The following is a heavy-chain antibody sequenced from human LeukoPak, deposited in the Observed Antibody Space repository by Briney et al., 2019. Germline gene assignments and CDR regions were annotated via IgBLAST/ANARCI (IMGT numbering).Heavy chain of an antibody. CDR3: ARLVWIAAAPFFGY. D-gene: IGHD6-13*01. CDR2: IYYSGRT. V-gene: IGHV4-39*01. J-gene: IGHJ4*02. CDR1: GVSISSTSYY. Sequence: PSETLSLTCTVSGVSISSTSYYWGWIRQPPGKGLEWIGTIYYSGRTYYNPSLKSRVTISVDTSKNQFSLKLSSVTAADTAVFYCARLVWIAAAPFFGYWGQGTLVTVSS.